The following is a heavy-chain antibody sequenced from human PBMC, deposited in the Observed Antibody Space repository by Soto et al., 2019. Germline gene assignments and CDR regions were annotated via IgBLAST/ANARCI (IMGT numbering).Heavy chain of an antibody. CDR2: IDPSDSYT. V-gene: IGHV5-10-1*01. CDR1: GYSFTSYW. Sequence: GESLKISCKGSGYSFTSYWISWVRQMPGKGLEWMGRIDPSDSYTNYSPSFQGHVTISADKSISTAYLQWSSLKASDTAMYYCARHPSYDSSGYPSGEDYWGQGTLVTVS. D-gene: IGHD3-22*01. CDR3: ARHPSYDSSGYPSGEDY. J-gene: IGHJ4*02.